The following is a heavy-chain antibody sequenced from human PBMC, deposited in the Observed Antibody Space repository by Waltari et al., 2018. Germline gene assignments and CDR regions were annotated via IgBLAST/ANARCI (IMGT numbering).Heavy chain of an antibody. CDR1: GFTVSSNY. Sequence: EVQLVESGGGLIQPGGSLRLSCAASGFTVSSNYMSWVRQAPGKGLEWVSVIYSGGSTYYADSVKGRITISRDNSKNTLYLQMNSLRAEDTAVYYCARVFWDGSGSYFDYWGQGTLVTVSS. CDR2: IYSGGST. J-gene: IGHJ4*02. D-gene: IGHD3-10*01. CDR3: ARVFWDGSGSYFDY. V-gene: IGHV3-53*01.